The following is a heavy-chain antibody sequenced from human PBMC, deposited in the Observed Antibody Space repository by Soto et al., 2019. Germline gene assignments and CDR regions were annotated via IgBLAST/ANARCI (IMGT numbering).Heavy chain of an antibody. CDR1: GGSFSDYF. CDR2: INHSGST. V-gene: IGHV4-34*01. J-gene: IGHJ5*02. Sequence: QVQLQQWGAGLLKPSETLSLTCAVYGGSFSDYFWSWIRQPPGKGLEWIGEINHSGSTSYNPSLXSXVXXSVATSKNHFSLKLSSVTAADTAVYYCARGNWFDPWGQGTLVTVSS. CDR3: ARGNWFDP.